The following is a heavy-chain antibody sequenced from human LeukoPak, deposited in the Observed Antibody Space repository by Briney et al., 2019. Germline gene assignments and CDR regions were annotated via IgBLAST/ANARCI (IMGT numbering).Heavy chain of an antibody. CDR3: ARRGSGSYYKTFDY. V-gene: IGHV4-34*01. CDR1: GGSFSGYY. Sequence: SETLSLTCAVYGGSFSGYYWSWIRQPPGKGLEWIGEINHSGSTNYNPSLKSRVTISVDTSKNQFSLKLSSVTAAHTAVYYCARRGSGSYYKTFDYWGQGTLVTVSS. D-gene: IGHD3-10*01. J-gene: IGHJ4*02. CDR2: INHSGST.